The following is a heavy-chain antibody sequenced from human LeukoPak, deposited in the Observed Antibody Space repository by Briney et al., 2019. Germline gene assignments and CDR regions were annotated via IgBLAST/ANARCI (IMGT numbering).Heavy chain of an antibody. Sequence: GGSLRLSCAASGFTFSSYWMSWVRQAPGKGLEWVANIKQDGSEKYYVDSVKGRFTISRDNAKNSLYLQMNSLRAEDTAVYYCARGAPIYYDSSGYSFGGQGTRVTVSS. CDR1: GFTFSSYW. V-gene: IGHV3-7*01. J-gene: IGHJ4*02. CDR3: ARGAPIYYDSSGYSF. CDR2: IKQDGSEK. D-gene: IGHD3-22*01.